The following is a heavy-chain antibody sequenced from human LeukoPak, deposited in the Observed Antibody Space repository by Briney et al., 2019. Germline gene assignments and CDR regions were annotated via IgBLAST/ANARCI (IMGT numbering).Heavy chain of an antibody. Sequence: GGSMRLSCAASGFTFSSYWMSWVRQAPGKGLEWVANIKQDGSEKYYVDSVKGRFTISRDNAKNSLYLQMNSLRAEDTAVYYCAKLTLIVVVRGGADYWGQGTLVTVSS. CDR1: GFTFSSYW. J-gene: IGHJ4*02. V-gene: IGHV3-7*03. CDR3: AKLTLIVVVRGGADY. D-gene: IGHD3-22*01. CDR2: IKQDGSEK.